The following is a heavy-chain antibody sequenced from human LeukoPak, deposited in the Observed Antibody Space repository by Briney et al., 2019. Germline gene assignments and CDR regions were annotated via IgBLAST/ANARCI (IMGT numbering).Heavy chain of an antibody. CDR2: ISYSGST. J-gene: IGHJ4*02. V-gene: IGHV4-59*08. CDR3: ARLHSGWYYFDY. Sequence: PSETLSLTCTVSGGSISSYYWSWIRQPPGKGLEWIGYISYSGSTNYNPSLKSRVTISVDTSKNQFSLKLGSVTAADTAVYYCARLHSGWYYFDYWGQGTLVTVSS. D-gene: IGHD6-19*01. CDR1: GGSISSYY.